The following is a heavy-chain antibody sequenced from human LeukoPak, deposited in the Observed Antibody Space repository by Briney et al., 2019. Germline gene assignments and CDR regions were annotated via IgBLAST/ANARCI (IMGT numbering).Heavy chain of an antibody. D-gene: IGHD3-10*01. J-gene: IGHJ4*02. CDR1: GGTFSSYA. CDR2: IIPIFGTA. Sequence: AASVKVSCKASGGTFSSYAISWVRQAPGQGLEWMGGIIPIFGTANYAQKFQGRVTITTDESTSTAYMELSSLRSEDTAVYYCARSNDYGSGTGDCWGQGTLVTVSS. V-gene: IGHV1-69*05. CDR3: ARSNDYGSGTGDC.